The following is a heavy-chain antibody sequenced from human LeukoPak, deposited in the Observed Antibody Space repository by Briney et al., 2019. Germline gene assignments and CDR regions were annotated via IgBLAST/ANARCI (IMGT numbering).Heavy chain of an antibody. CDR3: ARDPTGAAYSYGSYYFDY. CDR2: ISSGSRTI. J-gene: IGHJ4*02. V-gene: IGHV3-48*04. D-gene: IGHD5-18*01. CDR1: GFTFGSYS. Sequence: PGGSLRLSCAASGFTFGSYSMNWVRQAPGKGLEWISYISSGSRTIYYAGSVEGRFTISRDNAKNSLYLQMNSLRAEDTALYYCARDPTGAAYSYGSYYFDYWGQGTLVTVSS.